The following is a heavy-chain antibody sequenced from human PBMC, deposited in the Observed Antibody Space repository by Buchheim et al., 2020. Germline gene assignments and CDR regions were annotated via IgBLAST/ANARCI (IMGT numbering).Heavy chain of an antibody. CDR1: GFTFSNAW. CDR2: IKRKTDGGTT. J-gene: IGHJ4*02. CDR3: TTGEYSGYDSPFDY. V-gene: IGHV3-15*01. Sequence: EVQLVESGGGLVKPGGSLRLSCAASGFTFSNAWMNWVRQAPGKGLEWVGRIKRKTDGGTTDYAAPVKGRFTISRDDSKNTRYLQMNSLKTEDTAVYYCTTGEYSGYDSPFDYWGQGTL. D-gene: IGHD5-12*01.